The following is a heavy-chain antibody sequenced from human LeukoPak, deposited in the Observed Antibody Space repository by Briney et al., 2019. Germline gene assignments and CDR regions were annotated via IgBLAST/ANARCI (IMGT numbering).Heavy chain of an antibody. J-gene: IGHJ6*03. Sequence: GGSLRLSCAASRFTFSSYAMSWVRQAPGKGLEWVSAISGSGGSTYYADSVKGRFTISRDNSKNTLYLQMNSLRAEDTAVYYCAKNPGSYYDFWSGAYYMDVWGKGTTVTVSS. D-gene: IGHD3-3*01. CDR3: AKNPGSYYDFWSGAYYMDV. CDR2: ISGSGGST. CDR1: RFTFSSYA. V-gene: IGHV3-23*01.